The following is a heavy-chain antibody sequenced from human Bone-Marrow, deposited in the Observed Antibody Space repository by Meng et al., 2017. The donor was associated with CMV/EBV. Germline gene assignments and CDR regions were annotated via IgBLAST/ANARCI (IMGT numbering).Heavy chain of an antibody. V-gene: IGHV3-48*04. D-gene: IGHD3-9*01. Sequence: GGPLRLSCAASGFTFSSYAMNWVRQAPGKGLDWISYISSTSSTIYYADSVKGRFTISRDNAKNSLYLQMNSLRAEDTAVYYCARHFSTGNSMAYWGQGTLVTVSS. CDR2: ISSTSSTI. J-gene: IGHJ4*02. CDR3: ARHFSTGNSMAY. CDR1: GFTFSSYA.